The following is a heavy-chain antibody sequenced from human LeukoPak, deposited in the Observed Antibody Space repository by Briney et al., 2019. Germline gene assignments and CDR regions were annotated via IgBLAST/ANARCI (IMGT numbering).Heavy chain of an antibody. V-gene: IGHV3-33*01. J-gene: IGHJ6*02. D-gene: IGHD6-13*01. CDR3: ARDRSSSSSPGGMDV. CDR2: IWYDGSNK. CDR1: GFTFSSYG. Sequence: QPGGSLRLSCAASGFTFSSYGMHWVCQAPGKGLEWVAVIWYDGSNKYYADSVKGRFSISRDNSKNTLFLQMNSLRAEDTAVYYCARDRSSSSSPGGMDVWGQGTTVTVSS.